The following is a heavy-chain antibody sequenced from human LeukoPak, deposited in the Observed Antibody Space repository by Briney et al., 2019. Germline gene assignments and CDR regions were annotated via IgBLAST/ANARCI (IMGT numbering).Heavy chain of an antibody. CDR1: GFTFSSYG. J-gene: IGHJ6*02. Sequence: GGSLRLSCAASGFTFSSYGMYWVRQAPGKGLEWVAVISYDGSNKYYADSVKGRFTISRDNSKNTLYLQMNSLRAEDTAVYYCAKKYSYGYYYYYGMDVWGQGTTVTVSS. V-gene: IGHV3-30*18. CDR2: ISYDGSNK. D-gene: IGHD5-18*01. CDR3: AKKYSYGYYYYYGMDV.